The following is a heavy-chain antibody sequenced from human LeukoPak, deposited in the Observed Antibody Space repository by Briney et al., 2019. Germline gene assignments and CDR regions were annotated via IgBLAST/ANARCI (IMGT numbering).Heavy chain of an antibody. V-gene: IGHV3-30-3*01. CDR1: GFTFSSYA. J-gene: IGHJ4*02. CDR2: ISYDGSNK. Sequence: GGSLRLSCAASGFTFSSYAMHWVRQAPGKGLEWVAVISYDGSNKYYADSVKGRFTISRDNSKNTLYLQMNSLRAEDTAVYYCARETRAYERMVRGVLPLYWGQGTLVTVSS. CDR3: ARETRAYERMVRGVLPLY. D-gene: IGHD3-10*01.